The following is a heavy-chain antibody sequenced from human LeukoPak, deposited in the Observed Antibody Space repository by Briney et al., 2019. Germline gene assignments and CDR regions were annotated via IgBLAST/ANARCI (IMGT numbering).Heavy chain of an antibody. CDR3: ARVGADCSDGNCY. CDR1: GYTFTTFG. V-gene: IGHV1-18*01. CDR2: TSTYNGNT. D-gene: IGHD2-15*01. Sequence: ASVKVSCKASGYTFTTFGITWVRQAPGQGLEWMGWTSTYNGNTNYAQNLQGRVTMTTDTSTSTAYMELRSLTSDDTAVYYCARVGADCSDGNCYWGQGTLVTVSS. J-gene: IGHJ4*02.